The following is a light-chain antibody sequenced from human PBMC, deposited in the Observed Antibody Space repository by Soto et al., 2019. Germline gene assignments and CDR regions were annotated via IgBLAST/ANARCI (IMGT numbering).Light chain of an antibody. CDR1: QSLNSFY. J-gene: IGKJ1*01. V-gene: IGKV3-20*01. Sequence: EIVLTQSPGTLSLSPGERATLSCRASQSLNSFYLAWYQQKPGQAPRLLIYGSSNRATGIPDRFSGSGSGTDFTLTISRLDPGDFAVYYGQQYDITPRTFGQGTKVEVK. CDR2: GSS. CDR3: QQYDITPRT.